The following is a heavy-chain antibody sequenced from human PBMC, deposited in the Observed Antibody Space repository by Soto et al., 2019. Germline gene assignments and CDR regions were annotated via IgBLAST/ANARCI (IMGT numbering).Heavy chain of an antibody. J-gene: IGHJ4*02. CDR1: GFTFSNYG. Sequence: QVQLVESGGGVVQPGRSLRLSCAASGFTFSNYGMHWVRQALGKGLEWVAVISYHGSDKYYADSVKGRFTIARDNSKNTLDRQMGRLRAVATAVYYCEKDQLTTTVTTVGYWGQGTLVTVSS. CDR3: EKDQLTTTVTTVGY. D-gene: IGHD4-17*01. CDR2: ISYHGSDK. V-gene: IGHV3-30*18.